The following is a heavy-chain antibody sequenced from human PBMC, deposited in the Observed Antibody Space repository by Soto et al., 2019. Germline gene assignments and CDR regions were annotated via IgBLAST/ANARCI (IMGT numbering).Heavy chain of an antibody. CDR1: GFTFTNFW. J-gene: IGHJ4*02. V-gene: IGHV3-74*01. D-gene: IGHD2-8*01. CDR3: ARGSWCFDV. CDR2: IDTSGTST. Sequence: PGGSLRLSCGASGFTFTNFWMHWVRQVPGKGLVWVSRIDTSGTSTSYADSVKGRFTISRDNAKSTVTLQMNSLRAEDTGVYYCARGSWCFDVWSQGSLVTVSS.